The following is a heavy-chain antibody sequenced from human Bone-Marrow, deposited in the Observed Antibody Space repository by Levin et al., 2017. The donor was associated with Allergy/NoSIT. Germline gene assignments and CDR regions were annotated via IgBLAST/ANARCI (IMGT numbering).Heavy chain of an antibody. Sequence: PGESLKISCAGSGFTFDNYAMSWVRQAPGKGLEWVSGISAYGGGPHYADSAKGRFTTSRDNSKNTLFLHMNNVRVEDTAVYYCAKDRQYFYGSRSFSYYFDYWGQGILVTVSS. CDR1: GFTFDNYA. D-gene: IGHD3-10*01. CDR2: ISAYGGGP. CDR3: AKDRQYFYGSRSFSYYFDY. V-gene: IGHV3-23*01. J-gene: IGHJ4*02.